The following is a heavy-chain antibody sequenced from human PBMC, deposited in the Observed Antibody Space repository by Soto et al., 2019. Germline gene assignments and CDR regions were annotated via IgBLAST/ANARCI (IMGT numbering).Heavy chain of an antibody. J-gene: IGHJ6*02. Sequence: SETLSLTCTVSGGSISSYYWSWTRQPAGKGLEWIARIYTSGSTNYNPSLKSRVTMSVDTSKNQFSLKLSSVTAADTAVYYCASETTVTPSRDRSAYCGMDVWGQGTTVTVSS. CDR1: GGSISSYY. V-gene: IGHV4-4*07. D-gene: IGHD4-4*01. CDR2: IYTSGST. CDR3: ASETTVTPSRDRSAYCGMDV.